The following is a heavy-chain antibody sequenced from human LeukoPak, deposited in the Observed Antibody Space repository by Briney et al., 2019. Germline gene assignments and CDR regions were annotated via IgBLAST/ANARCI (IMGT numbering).Heavy chain of an antibody. D-gene: IGHD5-24*01. CDR1: GFTFSNYW. CDR2: IKEDGSEN. J-gene: IGHJ3*02. CDR3: ARLRWLPKSDAFDI. Sequence: GGSLRLSCAASGFTFSNYWMSWVRQAPGKGLEWVTNIKEDGSENYYVDFVKGGFTISRDNATNSLYLQMNSLRAEDTAVYYCARLRWLPKSDAFDIWGQGTMVTVS. V-gene: IGHV3-7*01.